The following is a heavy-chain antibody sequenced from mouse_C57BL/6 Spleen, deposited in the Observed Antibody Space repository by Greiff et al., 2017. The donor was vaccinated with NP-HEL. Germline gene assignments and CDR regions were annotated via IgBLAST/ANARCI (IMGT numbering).Heavy chain of an antibody. V-gene: IGHV3-6*01. CDR1: GYSITSGYY. Sequence: DVKLQESGPGLVKPSQSLSLTCSVTGYSITSGYYWNWIRQFPGNKLEWMGYISYDGSNNYNPSLKNRISITRDTSKNQFFLKLNSVTTEDTATYYCARGDYYGSSSFFDYWGQGTTLTVSS. CDR2: ISYDGSN. J-gene: IGHJ2*01. CDR3: ARGDYYGSSSFFDY. D-gene: IGHD1-1*01.